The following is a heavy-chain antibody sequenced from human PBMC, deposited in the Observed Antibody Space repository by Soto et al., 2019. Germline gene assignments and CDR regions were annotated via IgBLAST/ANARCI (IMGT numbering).Heavy chain of an antibody. Sequence: PGGSLRLSCAASGFSFSGAWMNWVRQAPGKGLEWVGRTKSQTDGGTIHYAAPVKGRFTISRDDSKNTLFLQMNSLQTEDTAVYYCTSAHLALYEPNSWGQGTLVPVSS. CDR3: TSAHLALYEPNS. CDR1: GFSFSGAW. V-gene: IGHV3-15*07. D-gene: IGHD5-12*01. CDR2: TKSQTDGGTI. J-gene: IGHJ5*01.